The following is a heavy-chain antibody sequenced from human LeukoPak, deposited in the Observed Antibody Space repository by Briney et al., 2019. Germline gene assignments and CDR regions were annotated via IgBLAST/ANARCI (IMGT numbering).Heavy chain of an antibody. D-gene: IGHD2-8*02. V-gene: IGHV3-23*01. J-gene: IGHJ4*02. CDR2: IFPSGGEI. Sequence: GGSLRLSCEASGFTFSTFAMIWVRQPPGKGLEWVSSIFPSGGEIHYADSVRGRFTISRDNSKSTLSLQVNSLRAEDTAIYYCATYRQVLLPFESWGQGTLVTVSS. CDR3: ATYRQVLLPFES. CDR1: GFTFSTFA.